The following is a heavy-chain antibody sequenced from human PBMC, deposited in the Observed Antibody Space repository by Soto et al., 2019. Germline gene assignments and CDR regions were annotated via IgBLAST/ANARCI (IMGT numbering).Heavy chain of an antibody. CDR3: TRGTYYYGSGSFYFYYYMDV. V-gene: IGHV3-73*01. CDR1: GFTFSGSA. J-gene: IGHJ6*03. D-gene: IGHD3-10*01. Sequence: GSLRLSCAASGFTFSGSAMHWVRQASGKGLEWVGRIRSKANSYATAYAASVKGRFTISRDDSKNTAYLQMNSLKTEDTAVYYCTRGTYYYGSGSFYFYYYMDVWGKGTTVTVSS. CDR2: IRSKANSYAT.